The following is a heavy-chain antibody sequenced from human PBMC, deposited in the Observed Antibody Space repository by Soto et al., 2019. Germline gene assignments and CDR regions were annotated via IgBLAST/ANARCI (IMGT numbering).Heavy chain of an antibody. J-gene: IGHJ4*02. CDR3: ARECREMVYDY. D-gene: IGHD1-20*01. V-gene: IGHV3-33*01. Sequence: QVQLVESGGGMVQPGRSLRLSCAASGFTFSSYGMHWVRQAPGKGLEWVAVIWYDGSNKYYADSVKGRFTISRDNSKNTLYLQMNSLRAEDTAVYYCARECREMVYDYWGQGTLVTVSS. CDR2: IWYDGSNK. CDR1: GFTFSSYG.